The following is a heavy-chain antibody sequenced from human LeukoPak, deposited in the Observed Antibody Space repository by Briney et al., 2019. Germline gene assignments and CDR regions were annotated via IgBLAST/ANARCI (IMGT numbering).Heavy chain of an antibody. J-gene: IGHJ4*02. Sequence: GGSLRLSCAASGFTFSGSAMHWVRQASGKGLEWVGRIRSKANSYATAYAASVKGRFTISRDNSKNTLYLQMNSLRAEDTAVYYCANGRPFDSWGQGTLVTVSS. D-gene: IGHD2-8*01. CDR3: ANGRPFDS. CDR2: IRSKANSYAT. V-gene: IGHV3-73*01. CDR1: GFTFSGSA.